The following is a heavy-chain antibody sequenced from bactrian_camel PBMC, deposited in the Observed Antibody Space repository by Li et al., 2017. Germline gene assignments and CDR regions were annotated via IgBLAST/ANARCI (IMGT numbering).Heavy chain of an antibody. Sequence: VQLVESGGGLVQPGGSLRLSCTAPGPPSNACVFTWCRQAAGEQREWVSSIGTDGTSGYADSVKGRFAISKDTAKFTVYLQMNDLKPEDTAMYYCKTESPSWCLGEGQGTQVTVS. CDR2: IGTDGTS. V-gene: IGHV3S53*01. D-gene: IGHD2*01. J-gene: IGHJ4*01. CDR1: GPPSNACV.